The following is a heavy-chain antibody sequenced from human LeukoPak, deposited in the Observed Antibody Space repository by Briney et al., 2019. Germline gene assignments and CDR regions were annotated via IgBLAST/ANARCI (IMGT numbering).Heavy chain of an antibody. CDR2: INPSGGST. D-gene: IGHD3-22*01. V-gene: IGHV1-46*01. CDR1: GYTFTSYY. J-gene: IGHJ5*02. CDR3: AREAYSSGYPHVFWFDP. Sequence: ASVKVSCKASGYTFTSYYMHWVRQAPGQGLEWMGIINPSGGSTSYAQKFQGRVTMTRDTSTSTVYVELSSLGSEDTAVYYCAREAYSSGYPHVFWFDPWGQGTLVTVSS.